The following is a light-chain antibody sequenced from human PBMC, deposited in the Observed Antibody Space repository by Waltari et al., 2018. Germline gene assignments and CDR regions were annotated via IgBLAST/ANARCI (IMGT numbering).Light chain of an antibody. J-gene: IGLJ1*01. CDR2: DVK. CDR3: SSYTSSNTYV. Sequence: QSALTQPASVSGSPGQSITISCTGTTSDVRDYNYVSWYQPHPATAPKRMLYDVKNRPYGVSNRFPGYKSGNTASLTISGLQAEDEADYYCSSYTSSNTYVFGTGTKVTVL. V-gene: IGLV2-14*03. CDR1: TSDVRDYNY.